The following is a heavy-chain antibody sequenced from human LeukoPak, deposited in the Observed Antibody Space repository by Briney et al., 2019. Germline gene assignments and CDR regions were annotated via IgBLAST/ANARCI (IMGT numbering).Heavy chain of an antibody. CDR1: GYTFTDYY. V-gene: IGHV1-2*02. CDR3: ASAYCSGGDCYSFDY. CDR2: INPTSAGT. J-gene: IGHJ4*02. D-gene: IGHD2-15*01. Sequence: ASVKVSCKASGYTFTDYYMHWVRQAPGLGLEWMGWINPTSAGTNYAQNFRGRVTMTRDTSMSTAFMELSRLSSDDTAVYYCASAYCSGGDCYSFDYWGQGTLVTVPS.